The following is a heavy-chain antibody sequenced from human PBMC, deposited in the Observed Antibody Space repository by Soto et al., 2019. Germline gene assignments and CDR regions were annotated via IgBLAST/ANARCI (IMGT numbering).Heavy chain of an antibody. Sequence: QVQLVQSGAEVKKPGASVKVSCKASGYTFTSYYMHWVRQAPGQGLESMGIINPSGGSTSYAQKFQGRVTMTRDTSTSTVYMELSSLRSEDTAVYYCARQARYCTNGVCSAYGMDVWGQGTTVTVSS. J-gene: IGHJ6*02. CDR2: INPSGGST. CDR1: GYTFTSYY. D-gene: IGHD2-8*01. CDR3: ARQARYCTNGVCSAYGMDV. V-gene: IGHV1-46*01.